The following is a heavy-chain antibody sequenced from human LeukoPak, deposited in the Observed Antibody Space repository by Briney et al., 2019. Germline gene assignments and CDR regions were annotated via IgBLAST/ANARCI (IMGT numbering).Heavy chain of an antibody. V-gene: IGHV3-33*01. CDR3: ARDGPDYYGSGSYFSPFDY. D-gene: IGHD3-10*01. Sequence: PGRSLRLSCAASGFTFSSYGMHWVRQAPGKGLEWVAVIWYDGSNKYYADSMKGRFTISRDNSKNTLYLQMNSLRAEDTAVYYCARDGPDYYGSGSYFSPFDYWGQGTLVTVSS. J-gene: IGHJ4*02. CDR2: IWYDGSNK. CDR1: GFTFSSYG.